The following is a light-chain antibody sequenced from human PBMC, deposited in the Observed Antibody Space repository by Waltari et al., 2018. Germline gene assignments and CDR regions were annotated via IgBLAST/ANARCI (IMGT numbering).Light chain of an antibody. V-gene: IGLV2-14*03. CDR2: DVN. J-gene: IGLJ1*01. Sequence: QSALTQPASVSGSPGPSITISCTGTSSDVGGYNYVSWYQHHPGKAPKLRIYDVNKGPSGVSDRFSGSKSGNTASLTISGLQTEDEADYYCTSYTSSSTYVFGIGTKVTVL. CDR1: SSDVGGYNY. CDR3: TSYTSSSTYV.